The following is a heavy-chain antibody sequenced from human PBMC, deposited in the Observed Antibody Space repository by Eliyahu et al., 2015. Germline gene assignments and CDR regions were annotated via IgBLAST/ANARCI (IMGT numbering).Heavy chain of an antibody. CDR1: GXTFSSYD. V-gene: IGHV3-13*05. D-gene: IGHD3-22*01. Sequence: EVQLVESGGGLVQPGVSLRLSCXASGXTFSSYDMHWVRQATGKGLEWVSAIGTAGDPYYXGSVKGRFTXSRENAKNSLYLQMNSLRAGDTAVYYCARGGRGYYDSSGYYDYWGQGTLVTVSS. CDR3: ARGGRGYYDSSGYYDY. CDR2: IGTAGDP. J-gene: IGHJ4*02.